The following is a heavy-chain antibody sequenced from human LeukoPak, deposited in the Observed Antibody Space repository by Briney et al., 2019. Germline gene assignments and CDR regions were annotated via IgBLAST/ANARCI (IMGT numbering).Heavy chain of an antibody. V-gene: IGHV3-53*01. D-gene: IGHD2-2*02. J-gene: IGHJ3*02. CDR2: IYSGGST. CDR3: AREGYCSSTSCYTLGDAFDI. CDR1: GFTFSSNY. Sequence: GGSLRLSCAASGFTFSSNYMSWVRQAPGKGLEWVSVIYSGGSTCYSDSVKGRFTISRDNSMNTLYLQMNSLRAEDTAVYYCAREGYCSSTSCYTLGDAFDIWGQGTMVTVSS.